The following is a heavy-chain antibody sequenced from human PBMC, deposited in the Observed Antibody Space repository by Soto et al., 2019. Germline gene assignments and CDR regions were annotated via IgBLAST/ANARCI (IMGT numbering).Heavy chain of an antibody. V-gene: IGHV4-30-4*01. CDR1: GGPINSGDYY. D-gene: IGHD4-17*01. Sequence: SETLSLTCTVSGGPINSGDYYWSWIRQPPGNGLEWIGYIYYIGSTYYNPSLKSRVTISIDTSKNQFSLKLSSVTAADTAVYYCARDPSGDSNYYYGRGGWGQGTRVSAYS. J-gene: IGHJ6*02. CDR2: IYYIGST. CDR3: ARDPSGDSNYYYGRGG.